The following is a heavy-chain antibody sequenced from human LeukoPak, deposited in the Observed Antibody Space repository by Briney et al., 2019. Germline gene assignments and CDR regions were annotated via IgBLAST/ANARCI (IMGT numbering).Heavy chain of an antibody. CDR2: IYHTGNT. V-gene: IGHV4-38-2*01. Sequence: SETLSLTCSVSGYSLSDGFYWGWIRQPPGKGLEWIGTIYHTGNTYYNPSLESRITISVDMSKNQFSLKLTSVTATDTAVYYCATSGVLYWIQTWGQGTLVTVSS. CDR3: ATSGVLYWIQT. D-gene: IGHD2-15*01. J-gene: IGHJ5*02. CDR1: GYSLSDGFY.